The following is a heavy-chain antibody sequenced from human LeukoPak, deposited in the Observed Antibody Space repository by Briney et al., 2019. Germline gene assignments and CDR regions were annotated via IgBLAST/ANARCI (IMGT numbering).Heavy chain of an antibody. Sequence: KPSETLSLTCTISSGSISSSGYYWGWIRQPPGKGLQWIGTIYYSGSTYYNPSLKSRVTISVDTSKNQFSLKLSSVTAADTAVYYCAREPIHYYDSSGYFDYWGQGTLVTVSS. CDR2: IYYSGST. CDR3: AREPIHYYDSSGYFDY. J-gene: IGHJ4*02. CDR1: SGSISSSGYY. V-gene: IGHV4-39*07. D-gene: IGHD3-22*01.